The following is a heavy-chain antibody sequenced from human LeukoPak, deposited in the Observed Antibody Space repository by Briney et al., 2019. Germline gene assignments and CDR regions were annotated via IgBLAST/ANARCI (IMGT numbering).Heavy chain of an antibody. V-gene: IGHV3-74*01. D-gene: IGHD6-19*01. J-gene: IGHJ4*02. CDR2: VNNDGSST. Sequence: PGGSLRLSCGASGFSFSSYWMHWGRQAPGKGLMWVSRVNNDGSSTTYADSVEGRFTISRDNARNTLYLQMNSLRAEDTAVYYCARSSYPYYFDYWGQGTLVTVSS. CDR3: ARSSYPYYFDY. CDR1: GFSFSSYW.